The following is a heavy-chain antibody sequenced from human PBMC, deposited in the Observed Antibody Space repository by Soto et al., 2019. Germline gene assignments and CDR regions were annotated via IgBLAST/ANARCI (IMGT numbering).Heavy chain of an antibody. D-gene: IGHD6-13*01. CDR3: ARDQSYIAGYLFDA. CDR1: GFTFSSYA. V-gene: IGHV3-30*04. Sequence: QVQLVESGGGVVQPGRSLRLSCAASGFTFSSYAMHWVRQAPGTGLEWVAVISKDGRAKHHPDSVKGRFTISRNNSKNTPYLQMDSLRADDPAVYYCARDQSYIAGYLFDAWGQGTLVTVSS. J-gene: IGHJ4*02. CDR2: ISKDGRAK.